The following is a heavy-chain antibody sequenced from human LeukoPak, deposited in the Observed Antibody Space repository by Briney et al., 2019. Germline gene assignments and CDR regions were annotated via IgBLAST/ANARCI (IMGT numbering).Heavy chain of an antibody. D-gene: IGHD3-10*01. V-gene: IGHV1-46*01. Sequence: ASVKVSCKASGYTFTSYYMHWVRQAPGQGLEWMGIINPSGGSTSYAQKFQGRVTMTRDTSTSTVYMELSSLRSEDTAVYYCARHPSYGSGPLDAFDIWGQGTMVTVSS. CDR1: GYTFTSYY. J-gene: IGHJ3*02. CDR3: ARHPSYGSGPLDAFDI. CDR2: INPSGGST.